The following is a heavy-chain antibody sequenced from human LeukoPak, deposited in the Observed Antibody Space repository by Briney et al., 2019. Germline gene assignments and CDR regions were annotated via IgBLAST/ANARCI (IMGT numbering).Heavy chain of an antibody. CDR1: GGSISSSSYY. CDR2: IYYSGST. D-gene: IGHD3-3*01. J-gene: IGHJ6*03. CDR3: ARAPERPYYDFWSGYFTGLQRDYYYYYMDV. Sequence: SETLSPTCTVSGGSISSSSYYWGWIRQPPGKGLEWIGSIYYSGSTYYNPSLKSRVTISVDTSKNQFSLKLSSVTAADTAVYYCARAPERPYYDFWSGYFTGLQRDYYYYYMDVWGKGTTVTVSS. V-gene: IGHV4-39*07.